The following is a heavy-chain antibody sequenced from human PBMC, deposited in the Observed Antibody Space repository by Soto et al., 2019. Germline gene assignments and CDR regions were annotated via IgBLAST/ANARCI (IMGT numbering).Heavy chain of an antibody. J-gene: IGHJ4*02. CDR3: EEDSCEFRLMSWAWFFDY. D-gene: IGHD3-16*01. CDR1: GFTFHSYG. V-gene: IGHV3-30*18. Sequence: QVHLVESGGGVVQPGRSLRLSCAASGFTFHSYGMHWVRHAPGKGLEWVAHISYDGGNTYYSDSVKGRFTISRDNSNNALYLQMNSLRTEDAAVYHCEEDSCEFRLMSWAWFFDYWGQGSLVTVSS. CDR2: ISYDGGNT.